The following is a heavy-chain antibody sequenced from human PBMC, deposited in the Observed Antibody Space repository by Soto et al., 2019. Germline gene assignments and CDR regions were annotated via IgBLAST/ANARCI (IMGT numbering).Heavy chain of an antibody. J-gene: IGHJ6*01. D-gene: IGHD1-1*01. CDR3: PRHAGTYYSNDMDV. CDR2: VIPILGTT. V-gene: IGHV1-69*12. CDR1: GGSFSTYA. Sequence: QVQLVQSGAEVKKPGSSVKVSCKASGGSFSTYAISWVRHAPGQGLEWMGGVIPILGTTNNAQKFQGRVTITADESAGTAYMELARLRSDDTALSYCPRHAGTYYSNDMDVWGRGTTVTVSS.